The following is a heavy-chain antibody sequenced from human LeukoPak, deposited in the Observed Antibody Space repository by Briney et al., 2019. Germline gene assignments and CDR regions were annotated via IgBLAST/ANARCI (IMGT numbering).Heavy chain of an antibody. CDR2: IIPVVGAD. CDR1: GGTLNGYP. Sequence: SVKVSCKPSGGTLNGYPIGWVRQAPGQGLEWMGRIIPVVGADNYAQQFQGRVTISADISMTTVFLELTSLRSAETAVYYCARPVASAAAGANWFDPWGERTLVTLS. J-gene: IGHJ5*02. CDR3: ARPVASAAAGANWFDP. D-gene: IGHD2-2*01. V-gene: IGHV1-69*08.